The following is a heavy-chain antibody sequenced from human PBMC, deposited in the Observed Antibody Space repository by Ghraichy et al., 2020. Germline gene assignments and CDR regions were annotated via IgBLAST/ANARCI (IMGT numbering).Heavy chain of an antibody. CDR2: FGADGRST. CDR3: AKEGGRLGEGAFDV. V-gene: IGHV3-23*01. J-gene: IGHJ3*01. Sequence: GESLNISCVASEFTFDRQPMSWVRQAPGKGLEWVSNFGADGRSTYYADSVKGRFTISRDESKTTMYLQMNSLRAEDTAVYYCAKEGGRLGEGAFDVWGQGTMVTVSS. CDR1: EFTFDRQP. D-gene: IGHD3-10*01.